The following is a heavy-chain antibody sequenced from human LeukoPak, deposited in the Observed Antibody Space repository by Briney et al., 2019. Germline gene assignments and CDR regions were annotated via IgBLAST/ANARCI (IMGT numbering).Heavy chain of an antibody. CDR3: ARGGYYGLENDFRFDP. Sequence: SETLSLTCTVSGGSISSYYWSWIRQPAGKGLEWIGRIYTSGSTDYNPSLKSRVTMSVDTSKNQFSLKLSSVTAADTAVYYCARGGYYGLENDFRFDPWGQGTLVTVSS. CDR2: IYTSGST. J-gene: IGHJ5*02. CDR1: GGSISSYY. V-gene: IGHV4-4*07. D-gene: IGHD3-3*01.